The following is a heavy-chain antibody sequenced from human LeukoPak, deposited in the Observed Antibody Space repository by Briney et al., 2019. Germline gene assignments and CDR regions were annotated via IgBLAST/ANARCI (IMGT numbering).Heavy chain of an antibody. V-gene: IGHV3-49*04. CDR2: IRSKAYGCTT. CDR3: TSTVPPGIAVAGFYYYYGMDV. CDR1: GFTFGDYA. J-gene: IGHJ6*02. D-gene: IGHD6-19*01. Sequence: GGSLRLSCTACGFTFGDYAMSWVRQAPGKGGEWVGFIRSKAYGCTTEYAPSVTRRFTISRADSKSIAYLQMNSLKTEDTAVYYCTSTVPPGIAVAGFYYYYGMDVWGQGTTVTVSS.